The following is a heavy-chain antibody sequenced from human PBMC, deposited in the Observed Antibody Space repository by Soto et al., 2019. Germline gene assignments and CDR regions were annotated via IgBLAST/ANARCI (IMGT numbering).Heavy chain of an antibody. Sequence: SQTPSLTCAISGDSVSSNSAAWNWIRQSPSRGLEWLGRTYYRSKWYNDYAVSVKSRITINPDTSKNQFSLQLNSVTHEDTAVYYFARDYEELLWFGELLLYGMDVWGQGTTVTVSS. CDR1: GDSVSSNSAA. CDR2: TYYRSKWYN. V-gene: IGHV6-1*01. J-gene: IGHJ6*02. D-gene: IGHD3-10*01. CDR3: ARDYEELLWFGELLLYGMDV.